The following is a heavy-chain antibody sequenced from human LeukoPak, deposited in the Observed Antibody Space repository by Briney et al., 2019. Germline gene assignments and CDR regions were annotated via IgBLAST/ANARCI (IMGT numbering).Heavy chain of an antibody. CDR2: ISAYNGNT. CDR1: GYTFTSYG. J-gene: IGHJ6*03. CDR3: ARELWFGEPGGREYYYYYYMDV. Sequence: ASVKVSCKASGYTFTSYGISWVRQAPGQGLEWMGWISAYNGNTNYAQKLQGRVTMTTDTSTSTAYMELRSLRSDDTAVYYCARELWFGEPGGREYYYYYYMDVWGKGTTVTVSS. D-gene: IGHD3-10*01. V-gene: IGHV1-18*01.